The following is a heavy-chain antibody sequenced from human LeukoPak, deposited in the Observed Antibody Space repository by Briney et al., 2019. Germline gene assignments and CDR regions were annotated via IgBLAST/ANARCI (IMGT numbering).Heavy chain of an antibody. CDR2: ISWNSGSV. CDR1: GFTFDDYA. CDR3: AKDFGRTGTTPIDY. Sequence: GGSLRLSCAASGFTFDDYAMHWVRQAPGKGLEWVSGISWNSGSVGYADSAKGRFTISRDNAKNSLYLQMNSLRAEDTALYYCAKDFGRTGTTPIDYWGQGTLVTVSS. J-gene: IGHJ4*02. V-gene: IGHV3-9*01. D-gene: IGHD1-1*01.